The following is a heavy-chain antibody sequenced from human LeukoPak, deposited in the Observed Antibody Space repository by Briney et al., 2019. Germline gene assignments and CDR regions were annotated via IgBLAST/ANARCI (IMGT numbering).Heavy chain of an antibody. CDR3: AIFAGAVPGNLLL. J-gene: IGHJ6*04. CDR2: INKDGTEK. CDR1: ECTSSALL. V-gene: IGHV3-7*01. Sequence: GGSLRLSCAASECTSSALLMNWVRRPPGKGLEWVANINKDGTEKEYVDSVKGRFSIFRDNAKNSVFLQMNSLRAEDKAVYYCAIFAGAVPGNLLLWGKGTTVIVSA. D-gene: IGHD2-8*02.